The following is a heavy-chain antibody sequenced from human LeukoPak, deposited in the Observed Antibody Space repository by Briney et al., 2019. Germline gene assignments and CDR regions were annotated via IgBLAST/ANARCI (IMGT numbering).Heavy chain of an antibody. CDR3: AKDRNVRGYVYGSGAFDI. J-gene: IGHJ3*02. CDR1: VYTFSDYY. V-gene: IGHV3-11*01. D-gene: IGHD3-16*01. CDR2: FSSSGCTI. Sequence: PGGPLTLLCAACVYTFSDYYMRWLRRAPGKGLEWVSYFSSSGCTINYAESVKGRFTFSRDNSKNSLYLQMNSLRSEDTALYYCAKDRNVRGYVYGSGAFDIWGQGTTVTVSS.